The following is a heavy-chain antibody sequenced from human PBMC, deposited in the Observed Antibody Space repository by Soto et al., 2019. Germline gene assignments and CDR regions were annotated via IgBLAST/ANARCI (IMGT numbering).Heavy chain of an antibody. CDR3: AGGVGYCSGGSCYSGWSYYYYGMDV. D-gene: IGHD2-15*01. Sequence: NPSETLSLTCTVSGGSISSYYWSWIRQPPGKGLEWIGYIYYSGSTNYNPSLKSRVTISVDTSKNQFSLKLSSVTAADTAVYYCAGGVGYCSGGSCYSGWSYYYYGMDVWGQGTTVTVSS. V-gene: IGHV4-59*01. CDR1: GGSISSYY. J-gene: IGHJ6*02. CDR2: IYYSGST.